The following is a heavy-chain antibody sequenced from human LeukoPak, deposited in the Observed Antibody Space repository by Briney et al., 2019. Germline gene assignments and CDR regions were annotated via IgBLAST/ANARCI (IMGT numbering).Heavy chain of an antibody. CDR1: GGTFSSYA. J-gene: IGHJ4*02. V-gene: IGHV1-69*13. CDR2: IIPIFGTA. CDR3: ASSTYRMRAPFDY. D-gene: IGHD1-14*01. Sequence: GASVKVSCKASGGTFSSYAISWVRQAPGQGLEWMGGIIPIFGTANYAQKFQGRVTITADESTSTAYMELSSLRSEDTAVYYCASSTYRMRAPFDYWGQGTLVTVSS.